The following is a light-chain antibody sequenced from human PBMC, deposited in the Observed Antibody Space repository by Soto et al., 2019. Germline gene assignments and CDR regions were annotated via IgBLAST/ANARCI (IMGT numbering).Light chain of an antibody. CDR2: GAS. CDR3: QQYGTSPRS. J-gene: IGKJ1*01. V-gene: IGKV3-20*01. Sequence: EIVLTQSPGTLSLSPGDRATLSCRASQSVTGSYLAWYQQKPGQAPSLLIYGASTRATGIPNRFSGSGSGTDVTLTISRLEPEDFAVYYCQQYGTSPRSFGQGTKVEIK. CDR1: QSVTGSY.